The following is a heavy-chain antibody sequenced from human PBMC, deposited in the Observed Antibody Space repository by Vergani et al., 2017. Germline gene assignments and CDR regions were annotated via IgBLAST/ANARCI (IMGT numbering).Heavy chain of an antibody. CDR2: ISGSGGST. V-gene: IGHV3-23*01. Sequence: EVQLLESGGGLVQPGGSLRLSCSASGFTFSSYAMSWVRQAPGKVLEWVSAISGSGGSTYYADSVKGRFTISRDNSKNTLYVQMNSLRAEDTAVYYCAKAAAMYYYYYYMDVWGKGTTVTVSS. D-gene: IGHD2-2*01. CDR1: GFTFSSYA. CDR3: AKAAAMYYYYYYMDV. J-gene: IGHJ6*03.